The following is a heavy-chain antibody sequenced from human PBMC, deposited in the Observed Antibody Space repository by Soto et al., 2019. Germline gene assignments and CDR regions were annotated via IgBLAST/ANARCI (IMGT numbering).Heavy chain of an antibody. CDR1: GFIFSMYW. J-gene: IGHJ4*02. CDR2: ITDDGSTT. Sequence: PVGALRLSFETSGFIFSMYWMHWVRQVPGKGPQWVARITDDGSTTYYAASVEGRFTISRDNSKSTLDLQMNTLRAEETAVYYCVSWVSAHLDYWGRGSRVTVSA. CDR3: VSWVSAHLDY. D-gene: IGHD2-8*01. V-gene: IGHV3-74*01.